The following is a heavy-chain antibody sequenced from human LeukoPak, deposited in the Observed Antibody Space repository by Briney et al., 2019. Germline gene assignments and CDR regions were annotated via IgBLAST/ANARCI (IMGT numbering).Heavy chain of an antibody. CDR3: AKDGGPTVFYYFDS. Sequence: GGSLTLSCAASGFSFSKSAKSGVRRATGRGLEWIWGISGDSGRTNYADSVKGRFTISRDNSNNTLYLQMNSLRAEDTAAYYCAKDGGPTVFYYFDSWGQGTLVTVSS. D-gene: IGHD1-1*01. CDR1: GFSFSKSA. J-gene: IGHJ4*02. CDR2: ISGDSGRT. V-gene: IGHV3-23*01.